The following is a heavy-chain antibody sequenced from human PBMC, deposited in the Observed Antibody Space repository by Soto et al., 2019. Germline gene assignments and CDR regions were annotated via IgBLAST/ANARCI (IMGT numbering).Heavy chain of an antibody. CDR1: GGTFSSYP. CDR2: IIPNLGIA. D-gene: IGHD4-17*01. J-gene: IGHJ4*02. CDR3: AGVGDYGDYR. Sequence: QVQLVQSGAEVKKPGSSVKVSCKASGGTFSSYPISWVRQAPGQGLEWVGRIIPNLGIANYAQKFQGRVTMTADKATSTAYMELSSLRSEDRAVYYCAGVGDYGDYRWGQGTLVPVSS. V-gene: IGHV1-69*02.